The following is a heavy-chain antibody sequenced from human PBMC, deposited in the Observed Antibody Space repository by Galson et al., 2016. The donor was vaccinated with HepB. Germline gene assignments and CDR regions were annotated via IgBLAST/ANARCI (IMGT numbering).Heavy chain of an antibody. CDR3: TRPSITLHY. CDR2: ISYDGRNQ. Sequence: SLRLSCAVSGFTFISYGMHWVRQAPGKGLEWVAVISYDGRNQHYADSVKGRFTISRDNSKNTLYLQMNSLRPEDTAVYYCTRPSITLHYWGQGTLVTVSS. V-gene: IGHV3-30*03. J-gene: IGHJ4*02. CDR1: GFTFISYG. D-gene: IGHD1-14*01.